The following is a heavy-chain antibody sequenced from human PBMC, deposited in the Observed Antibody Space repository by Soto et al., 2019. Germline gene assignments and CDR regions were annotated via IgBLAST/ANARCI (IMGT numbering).Heavy chain of an antibody. CDR3: AGFTWGQGLDY. CDR2: IYYRGRT. J-gene: IGHJ4*02. V-gene: IGHV4-31*03. D-gene: IGHD3-16*01. CDR1: GGSISSGGYY. Sequence: QVQLQESGPGLVKPSQTLSLTCTVSGGSISSGGYYWSWIRQHPGKGLEWVGYIYYRGRTYYNPLLKRRVTISVDPSKNQFPLKLGSVPAADTAVYYCAGFTWGQGLDYWGQGTLVTVSS.